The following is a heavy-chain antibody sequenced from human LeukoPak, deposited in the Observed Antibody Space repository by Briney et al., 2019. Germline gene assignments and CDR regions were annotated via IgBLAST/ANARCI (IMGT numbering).Heavy chain of an antibody. CDR1: GGSISGYF. D-gene: IGHD2-2*01. V-gene: IGHV4-4*09. Sequence: SETLSLTCTVSGGSISGYFWSWIRQPPGKGPEWIGYIYSTGTTNYSPSLSSRVTISVDTAKNPRSLNPRFVPATDTAVYHCARHNPPPTGFCSGTSCFMSGSQYFYMDVWGKGTSVTVS. J-gene: IGHJ6*03. CDR3: ARHNPPPTGFCSGTSCFMSGSQYFYMDV. CDR2: IYSTGTT.